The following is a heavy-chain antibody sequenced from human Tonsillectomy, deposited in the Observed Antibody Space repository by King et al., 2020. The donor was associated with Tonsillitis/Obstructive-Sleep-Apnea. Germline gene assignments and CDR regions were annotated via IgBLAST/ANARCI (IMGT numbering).Heavy chain of an antibody. CDR1: GGSISRYS. CDR3: ARDMVLEAGGDAFDI. V-gene: IGHV4-59*01. CDR2: IYYSGST. J-gene: IGHJ3*02. Sequence: QLQESGPELVKPSETLSLTCTVSGGSISRYSWSWIRQPPGKGLEWIGYIYYSGSTNYNPSLKSRVTISVDTSKNQFSLKLSSVTAADTAVYYCARDMVLEAGGDAFDIWGQGTEVTVSS. D-gene: IGHD2-8*01.